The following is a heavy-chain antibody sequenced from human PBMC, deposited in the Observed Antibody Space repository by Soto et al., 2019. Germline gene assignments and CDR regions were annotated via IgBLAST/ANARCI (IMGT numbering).Heavy chain of an antibody. CDR2: IYSGGST. V-gene: IGHV3-66*01. J-gene: IGHJ4*02. CDR1: GFTVSSNY. D-gene: IGHD6-13*01. Sequence: EVQLVESGGGLVQPGGSLRLSCAASGFTVSSNYMSWVRQAPGKGLEWVSVIYSGGSTYYADSVKGRFTISRDNSKNTLYIQMNSRRAEDTAVYYCARVSGGSSWYRRASDYWGQGTLVTVSS. CDR3: ARVSGGSSWYRRASDY.